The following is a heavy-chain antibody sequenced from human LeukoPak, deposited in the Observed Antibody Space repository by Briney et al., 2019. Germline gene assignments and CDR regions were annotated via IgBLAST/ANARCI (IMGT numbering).Heavy chain of an antibody. V-gene: IGHV4-59*01. Sequence: SETLSLTCTVSGGSISSYYWSWIRQPPGKGLEWIGYIYYSGSTNYNPSLKSRVTISVDTSKNQFSLKLSSVTAADTAVYYCARGTYSGSYSTSFDYWGQGTLVTVSS. D-gene: IGHD1-26*01. CDR1: GGSISSYY. J-gene: IGHJ4*02. CDR3: ARGTYSGSYSTSFDY. CDR2: IYYSGST.